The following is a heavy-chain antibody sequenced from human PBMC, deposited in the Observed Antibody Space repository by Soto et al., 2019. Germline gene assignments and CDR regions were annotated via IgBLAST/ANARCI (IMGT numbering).Heavy chain of an antibody. V-gene: IGHV4-31*03. CDR1: GGSISSGGYY. CDR2: IYYSGST. D-gene: IGHD2-15*01. J-gene: IGHJ4*02. CDR3: ARDRGGNPDY. Sequence: PSETLSLTCTVSGGSISSGGYYWSWIRQHPGKGLEWIGYIYYSGSTYYNPSLKSRVTISVDTSKNQLSLKLSSVTAADTAVYYCARDRGGNPDYWGQGTLVTVSS.